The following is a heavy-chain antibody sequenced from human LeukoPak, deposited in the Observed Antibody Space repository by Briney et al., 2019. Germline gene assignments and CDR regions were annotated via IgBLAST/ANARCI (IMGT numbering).Heavy chain of an antibody. CDR1: GYSFSNYP. J-gene: IGHJ6*03. Sequence: ASVKASCRASGYSFSNYPMSWVRQAPGRGLEWVGWISNYDGWTVYGQRLQGRVTLTRDTSTSTAYMELTSLTSDDTAIYYCARGAVQFLEWPSDMDVWGKETTVIVSS. CDR2: ISNYDGWT. CDR3: ARGAVQFLEWPSDMDV. D-gene: IGHD3-3*01. V-gene: IGHV1-18*01.